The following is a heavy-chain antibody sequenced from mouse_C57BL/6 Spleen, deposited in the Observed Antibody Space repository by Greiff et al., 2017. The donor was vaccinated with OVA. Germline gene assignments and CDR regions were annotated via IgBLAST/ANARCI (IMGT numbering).Heavy chain of an antibody. D-gene: IGHD1-1*01. CDR2: IHPNSGST. Sequence: VQLQQPGAELVKPGASVKLSCKASGYTFTSYWMHWVKQRPGQGLEWIGMIHPNSGSTNYNEKFKSKATLTVDKSSSTAYMQLSSLTSEDSAVYYCAFITTVVAMGDYWGQGTTLTVSS. CDR1: GYTFTSYW. V-gene: IGHV1-64*01. J-gene: IGHJ2*01. CDR3: AFITTVVAMGDY.